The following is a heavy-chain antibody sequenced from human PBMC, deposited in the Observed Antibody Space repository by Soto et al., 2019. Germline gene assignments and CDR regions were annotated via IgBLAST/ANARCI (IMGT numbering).Heavy chain of an antibody. CDR3: ARAQGPSDY. CDR2: IYHSGST. V-gene: IGHV4-38-2*01. Sequence: LSLTCAVSGYSISSGYYWGWIRQPPGKGLEWIGSIYHSGSTYYNPSLKSRVTISVDTSKNQFSLKLSSVTAADTAVYYCARAQGPSDYWGQGTLVTVSS. J-gene: IGHJ4*02. CDR1: GYSISSGYY.